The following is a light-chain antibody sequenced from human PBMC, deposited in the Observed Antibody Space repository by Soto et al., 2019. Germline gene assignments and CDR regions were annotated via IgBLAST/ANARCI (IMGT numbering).Light chain of an antibody. V-gene: IGLV7-46*01. CDR1: TGTVTSGHY. CDR2: DVS. Sequence: QAVVTQEPSLTVSPGGTVTLTGGSSTGTVTSGHYPYWFQQKPGQAPRTLIYDVSNKHSWTPARFSGSLLGGKAALTLSGAQPEDEAEYYCLLWYSGAYVVFGGGTKLTVL. J-gene: IGLJ2*01. CDR3: LLWYSGAYVV.